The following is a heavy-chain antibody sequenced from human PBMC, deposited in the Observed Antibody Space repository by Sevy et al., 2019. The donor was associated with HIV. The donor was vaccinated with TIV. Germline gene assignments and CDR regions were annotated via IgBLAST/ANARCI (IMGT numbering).Heavy chain of an antibody. Sequence: GGSLRLSCAASGFTFSSYGMLWVRQAPGKGLEWVAFIRYDGSNKYYADSVKGRFTISRDNSKNTLYLQMNSLRAEDTAVYYCAKGPEPASYYYYYGMDVWGQGTTVTVSS. CDR3: AKGPEPASYYYYYGMDV. CDR1: GFTFSSYG. V-gene: IGHV3-30*02. CDR2: IRYDGSNK. J-gene: IGHJ6*02.